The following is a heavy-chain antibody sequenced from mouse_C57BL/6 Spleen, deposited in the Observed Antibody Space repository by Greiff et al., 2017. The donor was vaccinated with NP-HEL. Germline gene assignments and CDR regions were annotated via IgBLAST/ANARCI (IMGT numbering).Heavy chain of an antibody. CDR3: ARECMTTERYFDY. Sequence: VQLQQSGPELVKPGASVKISCKASGYAFSSSWMNWVKQRPGKGLEWIGRIYPGDGDTNYNGKFKGKATLTADKSSSTAYMHLSSLTSEESAGYVCARECMTTERYFDYWGQGTTLTVSS. J-gene: IGHJ2*01. D-gene: IGHD2-13*01. CDR1: GYAFSSSW. V-gene: IGHV1-82*01. CDR2: IYPGDGDT.